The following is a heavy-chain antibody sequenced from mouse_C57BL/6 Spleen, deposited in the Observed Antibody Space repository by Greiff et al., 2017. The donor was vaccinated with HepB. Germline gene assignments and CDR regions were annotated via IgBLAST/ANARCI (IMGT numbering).Heavy chain of an antibody. J-gene: IGHJ1*03. CDR1: GYTFTDYY. V-gene: IGHV1-26*01. D-gene: IGHD1-1*01. CDR2: INPNNGGT. Sequence: VQLQQSGPELVKPEASVKISCKASGYTFTDYYMNWVKQSHGKSLEWIGDINPNNGGTSYNQKFKGKATLTVDKSSSTAYMELRSLTSEDSAVYYCARTGYYGSSYGYFDVWGTRTTVTVSS. CDR3: ARTGYYGSSYGYFDV.